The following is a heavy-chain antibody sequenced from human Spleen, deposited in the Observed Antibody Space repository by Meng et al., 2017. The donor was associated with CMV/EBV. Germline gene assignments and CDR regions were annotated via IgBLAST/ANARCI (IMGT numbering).Heavy chain of an antibody. D-gene: IGHD3-9*01. CDR2: ISSSSSDI. Sequence: SYRMNCVRQAPGKGLEWFSSISSSSSDIYYADSVKSRFTISRDNAKNSLYLQMNSLRAEDTAVYYCAREITMVAYDILPGPHWYFDLWGRGTLVTVSS. CDR1: SYR. CDR3: AREITMVAYDILPGPHWYFDL. V-gene: IGHV3-21*01. J-gene: IGHJ2*01.